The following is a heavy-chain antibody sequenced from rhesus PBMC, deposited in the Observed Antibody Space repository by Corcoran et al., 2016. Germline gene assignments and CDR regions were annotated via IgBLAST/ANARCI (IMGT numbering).Heavy chain of an antibody. J-gene: IGHJ4*01. CDR1: GYAISSGYD. D-gene: IGHD2-15*01. CDR2: IYGSSGST. Sequence: QVQLQESGPGVVKPSETPSLTCAVSGYAISSGYDGSWIRQPPVKGLERIGYIYGSSGSTNYNPSLKNRVTISKDTSKNQFSLKLSSVTAADTAVYYCARNTNIFDYWGQGVLVTVSS. CDR3: ARNTNIFDY. V-gene: IGHV4-76*01.